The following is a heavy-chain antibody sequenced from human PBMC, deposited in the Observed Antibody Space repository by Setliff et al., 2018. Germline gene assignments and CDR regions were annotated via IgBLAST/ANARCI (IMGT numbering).Heavy chain of an antibody. V-gene: IGHV3-30*18. CDR1: GFTFSSYA. CDR3: AKIPSSSIDPYGSGSQKPIDF. CDR2: ISYDGGNK. Sequence: GGSLRLSCAASGFTFSSYAMHWVRQAPGKGLEWVAVISYDGGNKYYAHSVKGRFTISRDNSKNTLYLQMNSLRAEDTAVYYCAKIPSSSIDPYGSGSQKPIDFWGQGTLVTVSS. J-gene: IGHJ5*01. D-gene: IGHD3-10*01.